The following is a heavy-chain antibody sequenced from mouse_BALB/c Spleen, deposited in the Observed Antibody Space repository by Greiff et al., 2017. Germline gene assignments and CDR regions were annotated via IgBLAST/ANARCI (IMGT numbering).Heavy chain of an antibody. J-gene: IGHJ4*01. CDR3: ARYGQYYAMDY. D-gene: IGHD1-1*02. Sequence: EVHLVESGGGLVQPGGSRKLSCAASGFTFSSFGMHWVRQAPEKGLEWVAYISSGSSTIYYADTVKGRFTISRDNPKNTLFLQMTSLRSEDTAMYYCARYGQYYAMDYWGQGTSVTVSS. CDR2: ISSGSSTI. CDR1: GFTFSSFG. V-gene: IGHV5-17*02.